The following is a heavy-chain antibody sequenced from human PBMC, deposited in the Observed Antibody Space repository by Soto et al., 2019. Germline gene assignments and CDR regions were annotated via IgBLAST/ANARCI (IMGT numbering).Heavy chain of an antibody. D-gene: IGHD3-3*01. Sequence: VQLWESGGGLVQPGVSLRLSCAASGFTFSSYAMSGVLQAPGKGLEWVSAISGSGGSTYSADSVNGRFTSSRDNSKNTVYLKMTGLIAEDTAVSYCAKALGFVEWFEYWRQGNLVTVAA. CDR2: ISGSGGST. CDR1: GFTFSSYA. CDR3: AKALGFVEWFEY. J-gene: IGHJ4*02. V-gene: IGHV3-23*01.